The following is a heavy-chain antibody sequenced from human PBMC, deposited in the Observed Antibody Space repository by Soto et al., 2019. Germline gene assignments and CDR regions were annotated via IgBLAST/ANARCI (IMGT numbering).Heavy chain of an antibody. D-gene: IGHD3-16*01. Sequence: QVQLVQSGAEVKKPGASVKVSCKASGYTFTSYGITWVRQAPGQGLEWLGWNNGYNGNTNYAQKLQGRVTMTTDTSTSTAYMELRSLRSDDTAVYYCARMGDVPYYYYGMDVWGQGTTVTVSS. CDR2: NNGYNGNT. J-gene: IGHJ6*02. V-gene: IGHV1-18*01. CDR3: ARMGDVPYYYYGMDV. CDR1: GYTFTSYG.